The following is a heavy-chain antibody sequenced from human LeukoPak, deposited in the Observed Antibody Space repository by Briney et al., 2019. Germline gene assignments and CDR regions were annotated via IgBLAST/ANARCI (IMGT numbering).Heavy chain of an antibody. Sequence: GGSLRLSRAASGFTFSSYGMHWVRQAPGKGLEWVAVIWYDGSNKYYADSVKGRFTISGDNSKNTLYLRMNSLRAEDTAVYYCARDDYGTTDYWGQGTLVTVSS. CDR2: IWYDGSNK. V-gene: IGHV3-33*01. D-gene: IGHD4-17*01. CDR1: GFTFSSYG. J-gene: IGHJ4*02. CDR3: ARDDYGTTDY.